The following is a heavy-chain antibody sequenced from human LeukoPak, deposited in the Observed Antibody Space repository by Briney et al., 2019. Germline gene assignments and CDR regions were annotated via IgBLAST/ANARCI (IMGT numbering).Heavy chain of an antibody. Sequence: SVKVSCKASGVTFTSSAVQWVRQARGHRLEWIGWIVVGSGNTNYAQKFQERVTITRDMSTSTAYMELSSLRSEDTAVYYCAAVSGRYFESWAFDIWGQGTMVTVSS. CDR3: AAVSGRYFESWAFDI. J-gene: IGHJ3*02. CDR1: GVTFTSSA. D-gene: IGHD3-9*01. CDR2: IVVGSGNT. V-gene: IGHV1-58*01.